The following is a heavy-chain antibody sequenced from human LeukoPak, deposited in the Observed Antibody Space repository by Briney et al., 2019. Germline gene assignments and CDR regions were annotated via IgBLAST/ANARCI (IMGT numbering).Heavy chain of an antibody. J-gene: IGHJ2*01. Sequence: GSLRLSCAASGFTFSDYYMSWIRQPPGKGLEWIGTIYYSGSTYYNPSLKSRVTISADTSKNQFSLKLSSVTAADTAVYYCARDLSGSGGYFLVVYWYFDLWGRGTQVTVSS. D-gene: IGHD3-10*01. V-gene: IGHV4-38-2*02. CDR3: ARDLSGSGGYFLVVYWYFDL. CDR2: IYYSGST. CDR1: GFTFSDYY.